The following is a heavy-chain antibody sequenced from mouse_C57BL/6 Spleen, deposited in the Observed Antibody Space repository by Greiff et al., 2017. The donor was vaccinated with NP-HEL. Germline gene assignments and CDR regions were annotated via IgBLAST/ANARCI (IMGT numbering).Heavy chain of an antibody. D-gene: IGHD1-1*01. Sequence: QVQLQQSGPELVKPGASVKISCKASGYAFSSSWMNWVKQRPGTGLEWIGRIYPGDGDTNYNGKFKGKATLTADKSSSTAYMQLSSLTSEDSAVYFCARRHYYGSSDLYYYAMDYWGQGTSVTVSS. V-gene: IGHV1-82*01. J-gene: IGHJ4*01. CDR3: ARRHYYGSSDLYYYAMDY. CDR1: GYAFSSSW. CDR2: IYPGDGDT.